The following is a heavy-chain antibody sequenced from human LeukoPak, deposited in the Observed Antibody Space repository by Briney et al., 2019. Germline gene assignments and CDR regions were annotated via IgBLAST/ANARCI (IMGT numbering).Heavy chain of an antibody. V-gene: IGHV4-34*01. J-gene: IGHJ4*02. CDR3: ARGGILGDYDYVWGSYRYHNY. CDR1: GGSFSGYY. CDR2: INHSGST. Sequence: KSSETLSLTCAVYGGSFSGYYWSWIRQPPGKGLEWIGEINHSGSTNYNPSLKSRVTISVDTSKNQFSLKLSSVTAADTAVYYCARGGILGDYDYVWGSYRYHNYWGQGTLVTVSS. D-gene: IGHD3-16*02.